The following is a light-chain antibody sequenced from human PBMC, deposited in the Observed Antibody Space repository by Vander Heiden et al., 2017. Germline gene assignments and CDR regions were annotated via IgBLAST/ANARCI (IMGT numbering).Light chain of an antibody. V-gene: IGKV3-15*01. CDR3: QQYYNWPYT. Sequence: EIVMTQSPVTLSVSPGEGATLSCRASQSLSSNLAWYQQKPGQAPGLLIYGASTRATGIPARFSGSGSGTEFSLTISSLQSEDFAVYYCQQYYNWPYTFGQGTKLDIK. J-gene: IGKJ2*01. CDR1: QSLSSN. CDR2: GAS.